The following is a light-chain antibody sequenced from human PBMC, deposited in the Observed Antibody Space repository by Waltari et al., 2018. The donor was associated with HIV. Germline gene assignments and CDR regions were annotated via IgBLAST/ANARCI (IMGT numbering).Light chain of an antibody. CDR3: SSYTSSSFWV. J-gene: IGLJ3*02. Sequence: QSALTQPASVSGSPGQSSTISCTGTRRYVGGYNYVSWYHKHPGQAPKIMIYDVSNRPSGVSNRFSGSKSGNTASLTISGRQAEDEADYYCSSYTSSSFWVFGGGTKLTVL. CDR2: DVS. CDR1: RRYVGGYNY. V-gene: IGLV2-14*01.